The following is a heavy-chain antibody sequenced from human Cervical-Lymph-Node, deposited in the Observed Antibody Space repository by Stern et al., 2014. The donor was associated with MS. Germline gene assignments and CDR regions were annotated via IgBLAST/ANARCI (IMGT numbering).Heavy chain of an antibody. V-gene: IGHV4-61*02. CDR2: IYTSGST. Sequence: QVQLQESGPGLVKPSQTLSLTCTVSGGSISSGSYYWSWIRQPAGKGLEWIGRIYTSGSTNYNPSLKSRVTISVDTPKNHSSRKRSSVTAADTAVYYCARDCRLRYFDNYGMDVWGQGTTVTVSS. D-gene: IGHD3-9*01. CDR3: ARDCRLRYFDNYGMDV. CDR1: GGSISSGSYY. J-gene: IGHJ6*02.